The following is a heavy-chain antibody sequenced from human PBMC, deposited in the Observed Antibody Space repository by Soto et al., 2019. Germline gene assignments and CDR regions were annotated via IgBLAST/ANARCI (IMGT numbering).Heavy chain of an antibody. V-gene: IGHV1-69*13. CDR3: ARDSRGYYHYFDY. J-gene: IGHJ4*02. D-gene: IGHD3-22*01. CDR1: GGTFSSYA. Sequence: SVKVSCKASGGTFSSYAISWVRQAPGQGLEWMGGIIPIFGTANYAQKFQGRVTITADESTSTAYMELSSLRSGDTAVYYCARDSRGYYHYFDYWGQGTLVTVSS. CDR2: IIPIFGTA.